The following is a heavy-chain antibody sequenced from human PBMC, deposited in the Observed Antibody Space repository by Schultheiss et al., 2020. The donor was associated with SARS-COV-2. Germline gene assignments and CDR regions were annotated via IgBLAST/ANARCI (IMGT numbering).Heavy chain of an antibody. CDR3: ARFAINYDSSGYYYFDY. D-gene: IGHD3-22*01. V-gene: IGHV3-23*01. Sequence: GGSLRLSCSVSGGSININFYYWGWIRQTPGKGLEWVSAISGSGGSTYYADSVKGRFTISRDNSKNTLYLQMNSLRAEDTAVYYCARFAINYDSSGYYYFDYWGQGTLVTVSS. CDR2: ISGSGGST. CDR1: GGSININFYY. J-gene: IGHJ4*02.